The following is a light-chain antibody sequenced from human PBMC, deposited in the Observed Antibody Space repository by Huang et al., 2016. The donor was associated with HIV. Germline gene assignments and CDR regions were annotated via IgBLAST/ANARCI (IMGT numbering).Light chain of an antibody. CDR2: GAS. CDR1: QGISNY. V-gene: IGKV1-27*01. Sequence: DIQMTQSPSSLSTSIGDRVTITCRASQGISNYLAWYQQNPGKVPKLLMYGASTLQSRVPSRFSGSGSGTDFTLTISSLQPEDVATYYCQEYYSAPYTFGQGTKLEIK. CDR3: QEYYSAPYT. J-gene: IGKJ2*01.